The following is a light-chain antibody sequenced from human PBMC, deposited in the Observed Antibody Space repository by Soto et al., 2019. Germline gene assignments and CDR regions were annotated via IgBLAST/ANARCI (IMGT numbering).Light chain of an antibody. CDR2: TAS. J-gene: IGKJ4*01. V-gene: IGKV1-39*01. CDR1: QNINSF. Sequence: DIQMTQSPSSLSASVGDRVTITCRASQNINSFLNWYQQKPGKAPKLLINTASSLQSGVPSRFSGSGSGTDFNLTISSLQPEDFAIYYCQQCYSTPQTFGGGTRVEVK. CDR3: QQCYSTPQT.